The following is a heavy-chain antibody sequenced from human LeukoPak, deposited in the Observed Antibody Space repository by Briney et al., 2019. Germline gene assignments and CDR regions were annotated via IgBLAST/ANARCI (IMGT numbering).Heavy chain of an antibody. CDR2: INPNSGGT. Sequence: ASVKVSCKASGYTFTGYYMHWVRQAPGQGLEWMGRINPNSGGTNYAQKFQGRVTMTRDTSISTAYMELSRLRSDDTAVYCCARDKGSSTFRAYYYYMDVWGKGTTVTVSS. V-gene: IGHV1-2*06. CDR3: ARDKGSSTFRAYYYYMDV. J-gene: IGHJ6*03. CDR1: GYTFTGYY. D-gene: IGHD2-2*01.